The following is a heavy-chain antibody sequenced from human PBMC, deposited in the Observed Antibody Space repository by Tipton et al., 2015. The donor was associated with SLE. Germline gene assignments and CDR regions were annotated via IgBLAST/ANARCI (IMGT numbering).Heavy chain of an antibody. V-gene: IGHV4-59*01. CDR3: ARGGYDFWSGPGNY. J-gene: IGHJ4*02. CDR2: IYYSGST. Sequence: TLSLTCTVSGGSISSYYWSWIRQPPGKGLEWIGYIYYSGSTNYNPSLKSRVTISVDTSKNQFSLKLSSVTAADTAVYYCARGGYDFWSGPGNYWGQGILVTVSS. CDR1: GGSISSYY. D-gene: IGHD3-3*01.